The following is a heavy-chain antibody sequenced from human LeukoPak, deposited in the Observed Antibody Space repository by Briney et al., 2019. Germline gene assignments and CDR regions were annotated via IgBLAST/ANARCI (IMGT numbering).Heavy chain of an antibody. J-gene: IGHJ3*02. Sequence: ASVKVSCKASGYTFTSYDINWVRQATGQGLEWMGWMNPNSGNTGYAQKLQGRVTMTTDTSTSTAYMELRSLRSDDTAVYYCARLWTDGDSYDAFDIWGQGTMVTVSS. CDR1: GYTFTSYD. CDR3: ARLWTDGDSYDAFDI. CDR2: MNPNSGNT. D-gene: IGHD4-17*01. V-gene: IGHV1-8*01.